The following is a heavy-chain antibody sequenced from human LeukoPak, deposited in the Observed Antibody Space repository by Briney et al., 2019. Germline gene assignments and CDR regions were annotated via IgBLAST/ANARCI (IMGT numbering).Heavy chain of an antibody. CDR2: IHHSGST. CDR1: GGSISRDNW. Sequence: SGTLSLTCTVSGGSISRDNWWGWVRQPPGKGLEWIGEIHHSGSTNYNPSLKSRVTISVDKSENQFSLKLTSVTAADTAVYYCAKGGIAVAGTSYYYYMDVWGKGTTVTISS. CDR3: AKGGIAVAGTSYYYYMDV. D-gene: IGHD6-19*01. J-gene: IGHJ6*03. V-gene: IGHV4-4*02.